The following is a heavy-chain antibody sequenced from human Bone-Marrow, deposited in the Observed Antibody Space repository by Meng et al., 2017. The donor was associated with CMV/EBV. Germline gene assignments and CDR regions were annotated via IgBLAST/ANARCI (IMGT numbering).Heavy chain of an antibody. Sequence: SVKVSCKASGGTFSSYAISWVRQAPGQGLEWMGGIIPIFGTANYAQKFQGRVTITTDESTSTAYMELSSLRSEDTAVYYCARQAGAIVVVPAAIAPYDAFDIWSQGTRVTVSS. CDR1: GGTFSSYA. CDR3: ARQAGAIVVVPAAIAPYDAFDI. V-gene: IGHV1-69*05. D-gene: IGHD2-2*02. CDR2: IIPIFGTA. J-gene: IGHJ3*02.